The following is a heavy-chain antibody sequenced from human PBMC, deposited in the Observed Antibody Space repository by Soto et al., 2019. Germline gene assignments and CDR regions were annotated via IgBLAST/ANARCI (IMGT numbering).Heavy chain of an antibody. CDR1: VFTFSSYS. D-gene: IGHD3-16*02. V-gene: IGHV3-48*02. Sequence: GGSLRLSCAASVFTFSSYSMNWVRQAPGKGLDWVSYISSSSSTIYYADSVKGRFTISRDNAKNSLYLQMNSLRDEDTAVYYCARDRTYVWGSYRYIGAFDIWGQGTMVTVSS. CDR2: ISSSSSTI. CDR3: ARDRTYVWGSYRYIGAFDI. J-gene: IGHJ3*02.